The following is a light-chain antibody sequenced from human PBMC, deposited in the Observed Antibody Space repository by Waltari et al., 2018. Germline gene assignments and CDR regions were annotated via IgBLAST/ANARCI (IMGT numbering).Light chain of an antibody. Sequence: ITQRSATLFVSPRERVSLSCRASQRVSRFVAWYQQKPGQAPRLLISGASTSATGIPAMFSGSGSGTEFTLTISSLQSEDFAIYYCQQYNDWPPPTFGGGTKLEIK. CDR1: QRVSRF. V-gene: IGKV3-15*01. CDR2: GAS. CDR3: QQYNDWPPPT. J-gene: IGKJ4*01.